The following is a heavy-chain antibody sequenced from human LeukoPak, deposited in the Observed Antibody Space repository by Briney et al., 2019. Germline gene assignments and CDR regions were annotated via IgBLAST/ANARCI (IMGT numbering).Heavy chain of an antibody. CDR1: GFTFTSFA. Sequence: GGSLRLSCAASGFTFTSFAMSWVRQAPGKGLEWVSAISTTGGTTYYADSVKGRFTISRDNSKNTLYLQMSSLRAEDTAVYYCAKRERVGTTIGHWGQGTLVTVSS. CDR2: ISTTGGTT. D-gene: IGHD1-26*01. J-gene: IGHJ4*02. V-gene: IGHV3-23*01. CDR3: AKRERVGTTIGH.